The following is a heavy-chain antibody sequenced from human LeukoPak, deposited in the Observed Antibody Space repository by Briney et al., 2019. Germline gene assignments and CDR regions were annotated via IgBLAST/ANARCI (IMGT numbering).Heavy chain of an antibody. CDR2: ISSSSSYT. D-gene: IGHD6-13*01. V-gene: IGHV3-11*03. Sequence: GGSLRLSCVVSGIPFRDYYMNWIRKAPGKGLEWISYISSSSSYTDYAASVKGRFTISRDNAKSALYLQMHSLKLEDTAVYYCAAATAADCWGQGTLVTVSS. J-gene: IGHJ4*02. CDR3: AAATAADC. CDR1: GIPFRDYY.